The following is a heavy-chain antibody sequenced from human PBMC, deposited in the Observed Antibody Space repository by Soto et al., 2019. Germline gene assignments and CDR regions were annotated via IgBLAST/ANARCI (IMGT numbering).Heavy chain of an antibody. CDR1: GFTFSSYA. Sequence: EVQLLESGGGLVQPGGSLRLSCAASGFTFSSYAMSWVRQAPGKGREWVSGISAGGDSTYYADSVKGRFTISRDNSKNTLNLQMNSLRAEDTALYYCAKDLDIVVVVAMDHWGQGTLVTVSS. V-gene: IGHV3-23*01. J-gene: IGHJ4*02. D-gene: IGHD2-15*01. CDR3: AKDLDIVVVVAMDH. CDR2: ISAGGDST.